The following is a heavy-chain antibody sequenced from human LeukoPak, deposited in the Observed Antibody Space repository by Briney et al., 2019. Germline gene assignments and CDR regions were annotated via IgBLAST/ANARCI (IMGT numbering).Heavy chain of an antibody. D-gene: IGHD2-2*01. CDR2: ISASGGTT. CDR1: GFTFSSYA. CDR3: AKAQSKVGPAARMFDP. Sequence: GGSLRLSCAASGFTFSSYAMSWVRQAPGKGLEWVSTISASGGTTYYADSVKGRFTISRDNSKNTLYLQMNSLRAEDTAVYYCAKAQSKVGPAARMFDPWGQGTLVTVSS. V-gene: IGHV3-23*01. J-gene: IGHJ5*02.